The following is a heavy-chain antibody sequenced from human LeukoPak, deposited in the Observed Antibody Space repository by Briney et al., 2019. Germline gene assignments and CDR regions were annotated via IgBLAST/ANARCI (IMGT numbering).Heavy chain of an antibody. Sequence: PSDTLSLTCAVSGYSISSTNWWGWIRQPPGKGLEWIGYIYYSGGTYYNPSLKSRVTMSVDTSKNQFCLKLSSVTAVDTAVYCCARTEQNNWFDPWGQGTLVTVSS. CDR3: ARTEQNNWFDP. J-gene: IGHJ5*02. CDR1: GYSISSTNW. V-gene: IGHV4-28*01. CDR2: IYYSGGT. D-gene: IGHD6-13*01.